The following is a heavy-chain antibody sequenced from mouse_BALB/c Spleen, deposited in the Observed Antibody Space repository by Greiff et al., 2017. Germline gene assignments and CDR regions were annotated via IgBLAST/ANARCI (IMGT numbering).Heavy chain of an antibody. Sequence: EVKLQESGGGLVKPGGSLKLSCAASGFTFSDYYMYWVRQTPEKRLEWVATISDGGSYTYYPDSVKGRYTISRDNAKNNLYLQMSSLKSEDTAMYYCARDGTEAMDDWGQGTSVTVSS. CDR2: ISDGGSYT. V-gene: IGHV5-4*02. D-gene: IGHD3-1*01. J-gene: IGHJ4*01. CDR3: ARDGTEAMDD. CDR1: GFTFSDYY.